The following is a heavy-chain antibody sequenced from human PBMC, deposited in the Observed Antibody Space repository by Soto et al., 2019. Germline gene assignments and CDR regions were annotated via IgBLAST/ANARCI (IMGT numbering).Heavy chain of an antibody. CDR1: GGSISSGDYY. V-gene: IGHV4-30-4*01. CDR3: ARLVQLLQGRWFDP. Sequence: QVQLQESGPGLVKPSQTLSLTCTVSGGSISSGDYYWSWSRQPPGKGLEWIGYIYYSGGTYYNPSLKSRVTIAVYTSKNQFSLKLSSVTAADTAVYYCARLVQLLQGRWFDPWGQGTLVTVSS. J-gene: IGHJ5*02. CDR2: IYYSGGT. D-gene: IGHD2-15*01.